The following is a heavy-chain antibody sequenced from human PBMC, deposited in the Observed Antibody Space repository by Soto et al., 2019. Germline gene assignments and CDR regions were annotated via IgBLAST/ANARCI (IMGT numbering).Heavy chain of an antibody. J-gene: IGHJ5*02. CDR1: GFTFRDFD. CDR2: IGTLHDT. CDR3: ARGRSKDFTSTPPPNFDP. V-gene: IGHV3-13*01. Sequence: PGGSLRLSCEASGFTFRDFDIYLVRQAAGEGLECVSGIGTLHDTYYADSVQGRFTISRDNARGSVYLQMNSLRADDSALYFCARGRSKDFTSTPPPNFDPWGQGVLVTVSS. D-gene: IGHD2-15*01.